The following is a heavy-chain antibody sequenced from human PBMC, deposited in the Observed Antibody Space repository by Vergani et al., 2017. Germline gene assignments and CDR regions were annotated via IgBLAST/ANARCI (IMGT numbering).Heavy chain of an antibody. CDR3: ARGNSGGYYDSSGLIDY. D-gene: IGHD3-22*01. CDR1: GGSISSGDYY. Sequence: QVQLQESGPGLVKPSQTLSLTCTVSGGSISSGDYYWSWIRQPPGKGLEWIGYIYYSGSPYYHPSLKSRVTISVDTSKNQFSLNLSSVTAADTAVYYCARGNSGGYYDSSGLIDYWGQGTLVTVSS. J-gene: IGHJ4*02. V-gene: IGHV4-30-4*08. CDR2: IYYSGSP.